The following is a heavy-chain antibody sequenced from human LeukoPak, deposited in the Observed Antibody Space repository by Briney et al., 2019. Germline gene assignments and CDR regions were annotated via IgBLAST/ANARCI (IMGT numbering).Heavy chain of an antibody. CDR1: GFTYSRYE. V-gene: IGHV3-48*03. D-gene: IGHD3-10*01. Sequence: QPGGSLRLPCAASGFTYSRYEMNWVPQAPGKGLECVSYISSSGSTIYYADSVKGRFTISRDNAKNLLYLQMNRLRAEDTAVYYCARVAYYYGSGNDGYFDYWGQGTMVTVCS. J-gene: IGHJ4*02. CDR2: ISSSGSTI. CDR3: ARVAYYYGSGNDGYFDY.